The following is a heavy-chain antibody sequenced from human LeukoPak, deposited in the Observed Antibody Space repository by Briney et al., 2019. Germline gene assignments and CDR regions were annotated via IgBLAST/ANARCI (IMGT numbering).Heavy chain of an antibody. CDR3: ARDKGQYGSGTRGFTWFDP. V-gene: IGHV4-39*07. J-gene: IGHJ5*02. CDR2: IYARGST. D-gene: IGHD3-10*01. CDR1: GGSISSSNYY. Sequence: PSETLSLTCIVSGGSISSSNYYWGWLRQSPGKGLEWIGRIYARGSTYYNPSLKSRVIVSSDVSKNLFYLMLNSVTAADTAVYYCARDKGQYGSGTRGFTWFDPWGQGTLVTVSS.